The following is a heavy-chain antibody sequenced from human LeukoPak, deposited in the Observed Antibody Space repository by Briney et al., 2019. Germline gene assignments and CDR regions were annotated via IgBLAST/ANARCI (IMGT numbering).Heavy chain of an antibody. V-gene: IGHV1-8*01. Sequence: GASVKVSCKASGYTFTSYDINWVRQATGQGLEWMGWMNPNSGNTGYAQKFQGRVTMTRNTSISTAYMELSSLRSEDTAVYYCARGRRRYCSSTSCSYYYYMDVWGKGTTVTVS. CDR1: GYTFTSYD. D-gene: IGHD2-2*01. CDR2: MNPNSGNT. J-gene: IGHJ6*03. CDR3: ARGRRRYCSSTSCSYYYYMDV.